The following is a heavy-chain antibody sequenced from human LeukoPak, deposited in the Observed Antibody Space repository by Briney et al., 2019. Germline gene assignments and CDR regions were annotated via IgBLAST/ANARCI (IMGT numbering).Heavy chain of an antibody. Sequence: VASVKVSCKASGYTFTGYYMHWVRQAPGQGLERMGWINPNSGGTNYAQKFQGRVTMTRDTSISTAYMELSRLRSDDTAVYYCARDASGPYFDWDGAFDIWGQGAMVTVSS. D-gene: IGHD3-9*01. J-gene: IGHJ3*02. CDR1: GYTFTGYY. CDR3: ARDASGPYFDWDGAFDI. CDR2: INPNSGGT. V-gene: IGHV1-2*02.